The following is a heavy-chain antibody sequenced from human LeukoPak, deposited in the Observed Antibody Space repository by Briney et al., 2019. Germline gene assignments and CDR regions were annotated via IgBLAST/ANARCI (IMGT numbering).Heavy chain of an antibody. V-gene: IGHV4-4*07. D-gene: IGHD2-2*01. Sequence: SETLSLTCTASGGSISSYYWSWIRQPAGKGLEWIGRTYTSGSTNYNPSLKSRVTMSVDTSKNQFSLKLSSVTAADTAVYYCARDLIVPVAMTGPRSYSTDYWGQGTLVTVSS. CDR3: ARDLIVPVAMTGPRSYSTDY. CDR1: GGSISSYY. J-gene: IGHJ4*02. CDR2: TYTSGST.